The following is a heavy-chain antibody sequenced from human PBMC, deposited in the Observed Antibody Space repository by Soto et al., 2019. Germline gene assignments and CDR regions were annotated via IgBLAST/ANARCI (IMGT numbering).Heavy chain of an antibody. V-gene: IGHV3-48*02. J-gene: IGHJ4*02. CDR2: ISSTSNAI. CDR1: GVTFKNYG. CDR3: AIDEMSAVNIVF. Sequence: EVQLVESGGGLVQPGGSLRLSCAASGVTFKNYGINWVRQDPGKGLEWVAYISSTSNAIHYPDSVRGRFTISRDNAMNTRYLRMNSLRDEDTAVYYCAIDEMSAVNIVFWGQG.